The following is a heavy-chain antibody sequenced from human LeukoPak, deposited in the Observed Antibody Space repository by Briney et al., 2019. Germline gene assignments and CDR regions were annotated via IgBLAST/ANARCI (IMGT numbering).Heavy chain of an antibody. CDR2: MNPNSGNT. CDR3: AKVMTRTMVRGVPPSDY. D-gene: IGHD3-10*01. J-gene: IGHJ4*02. CDR1: GYTFTSYD. Sequence: ASVKVSCKASGYTFTSYDINWVRQATGQGLEWMGWMNPNSGNTGYAQKFQGRVTITRNTSISTAYMELSSLRAEDTAVYYCAKVMTRTMVRGVPPSDYWGQGTLVTVPS. V-gene: IGHV1-8*03.